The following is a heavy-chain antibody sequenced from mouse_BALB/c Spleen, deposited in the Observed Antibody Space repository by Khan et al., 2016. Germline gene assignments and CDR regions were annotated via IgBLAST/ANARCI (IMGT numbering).Heavy chain of an antibody. D-gene: IGHD2-2*01. Sequence: QVQLKQSGPGLVAPSQSLSITCTVSGFSLTSYGVHWVHQPPGKGLEWLGVIWAGGSTNYNSALMSRLSISKAKSKSQVFLKMNSLQTDDTAMYYCARDLGYYFDYWGQGTTLTVSS. J-gene: IGHJ2*01. CDR1: GFSLTSYG. CDR2: IWAGGST. CDR3: ARDLGYYFDY. V-gene: IGHV2-9*02.